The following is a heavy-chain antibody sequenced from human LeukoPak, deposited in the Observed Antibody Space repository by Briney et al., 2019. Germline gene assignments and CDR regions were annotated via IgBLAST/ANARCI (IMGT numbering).Heavy chain of an antibody. D-gene: IGHD3-9*01. CDR2: IYPGDSDT. CDR3: ARVMTTLTGFDS. J-gene: IGHJ4*02. Sequence: GESLKISCKGSGYTFTTYWIGWVRQMPGKGLEWMGIIYPGDSDTRYSPSFQGQVTISADKSINTACLQWSSLKASDTAMYYCARVMTTLTGFDSWGQGTLVTVSS. V-gene: IGHV5-51*01. CDR1: GYTFTTYW.